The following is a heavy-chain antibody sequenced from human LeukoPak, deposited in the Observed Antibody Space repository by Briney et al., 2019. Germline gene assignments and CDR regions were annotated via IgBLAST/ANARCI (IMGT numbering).Heavy chain of an antibody. J-gene: IGHJ4*02. CDR1: GFTFSSYA. V-gene: IGHV3-23*01. D-gene: IGHD3-16*01. Sequence: GGSLRLSCAASGFTFSSYAMSWVRQAPGKGLEWVSSISGSGDTTYYADSVKGRFTISRDNSKNTLYLQMNSLRSEDTAVYYCARGGRISSHRAFSIFDYWGQGTLVTVSS. CDR3: ARGGRISSHRAFSIFDY. CDR2: ISGSGDTT.